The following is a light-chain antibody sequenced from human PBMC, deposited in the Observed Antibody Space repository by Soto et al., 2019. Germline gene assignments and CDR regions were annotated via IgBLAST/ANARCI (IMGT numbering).Light chain of an antibody. V-gene: IGLV2-8*01. CDR2: EVS. CDR3: SSYAGSNTVI. CDR1: SSDVGDYYY. Sequence: QSVLTQPPSASGSPGQSVTISCTGTSSDVGDYYYVSWYQQHPGKAPKLMIYEVSKRPSGVPDRFSGSKSGNTASLTVSGLQAEDEADYYCSSYAGSNTVIFGGGIKLTVL. J-gene: IGLJ2*01.